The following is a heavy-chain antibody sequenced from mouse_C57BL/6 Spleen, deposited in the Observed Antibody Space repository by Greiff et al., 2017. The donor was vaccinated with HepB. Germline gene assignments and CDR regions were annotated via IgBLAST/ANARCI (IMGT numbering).Heavy chain of an antibody. CDR2: ISSGGSYT. CDR3: ARHGDYSTWYFDV. CDR1: GFTFSSYG. J-gene: IGHJ1*03. V-gene: IGHV5-6*01. D-gene: IGHD1-1*01. Sequence: EVKLVESGGDLVKPGGSLKLSCAASGFTFSSYGMSWVRQTPDKRLEWVATISSGGSYTYNPDSVKGRFTISRDKAKNTLYLQMSSLKSEDTAMYYCARHGDYSTWYFDVWGTGTTVTVSS.